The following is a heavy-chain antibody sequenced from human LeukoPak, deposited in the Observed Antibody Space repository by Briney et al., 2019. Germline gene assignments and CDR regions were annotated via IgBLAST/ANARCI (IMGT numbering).Heavy chain of an antibody. V-gene: IGHV3-21*05. CDR3: ARRGSYGVGVQYYFDY. CDR2: INSSGSII. Sequence: GGSLRLSCAASGFTFTSYAMHWVRQAPGKGLEWVSYINSSGSIIYYADSVKGRFTISRDNAKNSLYLQMNSLRAEDTAVYYCARRGSYGVGVQYYFDYWGQGTLVTVSS. CDR1: GFTFTSYA. J-gene: IGHJ4*02. D-gene: IGHD1-26*01.